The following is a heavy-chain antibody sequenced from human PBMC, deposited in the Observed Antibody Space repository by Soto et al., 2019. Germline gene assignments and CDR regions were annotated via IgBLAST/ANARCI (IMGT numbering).Heavy chain of an antibody. V-gene: IGHV3-30*18. Sequence: PGGSLRLSCAASGFTFSSYGMHWVRQAPGKGLEWVAVISYDGSNKYYADSVKGRFTISRDNSKNTLYLQMNSLRAEDTAVYYCAKGISEMATILPGMDVWGQGTTVTVSS. J-gene: IGHJ6*02. CDR3: AKGISEMATILPGMDV. D-gene: IGHD5-12*01. CDR2: ISYDGSNK. CDR1: GFTFSSYG.